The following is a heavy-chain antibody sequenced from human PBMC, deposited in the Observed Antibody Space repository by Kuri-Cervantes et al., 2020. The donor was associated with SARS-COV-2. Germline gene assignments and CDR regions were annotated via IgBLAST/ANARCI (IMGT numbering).Heavy chain of an antibody. D-gene: IGHD3-16*01. CDR2: IDYSGST. V-gene: IGHV4-59*08. J-gene: IGHJ3*02. Sequence: SETLSLTGTVSGGSLSNYYWSWIWQPPGKGLEWIGYIDYSGSTNYNPSLKSRVTISVDTSKNQFSLKLSSVTAADTAVYYCARHRWGRDAFDIWGQGTMVTVSS. CDR3: ARHRWGRDAFDI. CDR1: GGSLSNYY.